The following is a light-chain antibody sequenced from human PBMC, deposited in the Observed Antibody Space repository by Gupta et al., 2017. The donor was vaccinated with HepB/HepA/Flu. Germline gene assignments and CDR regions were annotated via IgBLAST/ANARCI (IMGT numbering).Light chain of an antibody. CDR1: QGIRND. CDR2: AAS. Sequence: DIQMTQSPSSLSASVGDRVTITCRASQGIRNDLGWYQQKVGKAPTRLIYAASSLQSAVTSKRSGSGSGTEFTLTIISLLPADFATYYCRQHNTYRPTFGQGTKVEIK. V-gene: IGKV1-17*01. CDR3: RQHNTYRPT. J-gene: IGKJ1*01.